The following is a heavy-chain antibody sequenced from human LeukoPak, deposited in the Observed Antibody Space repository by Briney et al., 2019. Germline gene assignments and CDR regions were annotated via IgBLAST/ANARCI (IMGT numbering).Heavy chain of an antibody. CDR3: ARGPYSSSWYEVYFDY. CDR2: IYYSGST. D-gene: IGHD6-13*01. Sequence: SETLSLTCTVSGGSISSYYWSWIRQPPGKGLEWIGYIYYSGSTNYNPSLKSRVTISVDTSKNQFSLKLSSVTAADTAVYYCARGPYSSSWYEVYFDYWGQGTLVTVSS. CDR1: GGSISSYY. V-gene: IGHV4-59*01. J-gene: IGHJ4*02.